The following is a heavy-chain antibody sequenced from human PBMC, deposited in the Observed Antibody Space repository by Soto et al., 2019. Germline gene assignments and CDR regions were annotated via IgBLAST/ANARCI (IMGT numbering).Heavy chain of an antibody. J-gene: IGHJ4*02. CDR3: TPTTPYGDYVFDY. V-gene: IGHV3-73*02. CDR2: IRSKANSYAT. D-gene: IGHD4-17*01. Sequence: EVQLVESGGGLVQPGGSLKLSCAASGFTFSGSAMHWVRQASGKGLEWVGRIRSKANSYATAYAASVKGRFTISRDDSKNTAYLQMNSLKTEDTAVYYCTPTTPYGDYVFDYWGQGTLVTVSS. CDR1: GFTFSGSA.